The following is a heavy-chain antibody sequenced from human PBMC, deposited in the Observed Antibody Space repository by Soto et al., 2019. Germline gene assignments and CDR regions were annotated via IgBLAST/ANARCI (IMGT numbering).Heavy chain of an antibody. Sequence: SVKVSCKASGGTFSSYAISWVRQAPGQGLEWMGGIIPIFGTANYAQKFQGRVTITADESTSTAYMELSSLRSEDTAVYYCARDIVSGRGYYYGMDVWGQGTTVTVSS. CDR2: IIPIFGTA. D-gene: IGHD1-26*01. CDR1: GGTFSSYA. CDR3: ARDIVSGRGYYYGMDV. V-gene: IGHV1-69*13. J-gene: IGHJ6*02.